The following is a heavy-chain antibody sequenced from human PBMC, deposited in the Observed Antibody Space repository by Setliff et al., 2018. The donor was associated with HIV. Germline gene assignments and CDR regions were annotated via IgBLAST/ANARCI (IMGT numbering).Heavy chain of an antibody. Sequence: SETLSLTCTVSGGSISSYYWSWIRQPPGKGLEWIGYIYYSGSTNYNPSLKSRVTISVDTSKNQFSLKLSSVTAADTAVYYCARGRLYYGPGALDYYYYMDVWG. D-gene: IGHD3-10*01. CDR1: GGSISSYY. V-gene: IGHV4-59*01. CDR3: ARGRLYYGPGALDYYYYMDV. J-gene: IGHJ6*03. CDR2: IYYSGST.